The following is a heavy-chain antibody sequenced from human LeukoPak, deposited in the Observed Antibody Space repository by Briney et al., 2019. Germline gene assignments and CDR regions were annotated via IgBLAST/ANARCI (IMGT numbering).Heavy chain of an antibody. V-gene: IGHV1-2*04. Sequence: ASVKVSCKASGCTFTGYYMHWVRQAPGQGLEWMGWINPNSGGTNYAQKFQGWVTMTRDTSISTAYMELSRRRSDDTAVYYCSRAPPPALLWVGEVNPYFDYWGQGTLVTVSS. CDR2: INPNSGGT. J-gene: IGHJ4*02. D-gene: IGHD3-10*01. CDR3: SRAPPPALLWVGEVNPYFDY. CDR1: GCTFTGYY.